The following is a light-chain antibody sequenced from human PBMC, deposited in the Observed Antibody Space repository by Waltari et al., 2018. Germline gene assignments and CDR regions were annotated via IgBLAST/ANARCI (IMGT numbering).Light chain of an antibody. J-gene: IGLJ2*01. CDR1: GSDVGSYNL. V-gene: IGLV2-23*02. Sequence: QSALTQPASVSGSPGQSITISCSGTGSDVGSYNLVSWYQQHPGKAPKLIIYEVNLRPSGVSARCSGSKSGVTASLTISWLQAEDEAVYFCCSFATNSIVIFGGGTKLTVL. CDR3: CSFATNSIVI. CDR2: EVN.